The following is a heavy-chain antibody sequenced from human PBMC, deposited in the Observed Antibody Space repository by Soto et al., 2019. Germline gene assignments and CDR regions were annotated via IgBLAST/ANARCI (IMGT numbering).Heavy chain of an antibody. V-gene: IGHV3-74*01. D-gene: IGHD3-9*01. J-gene: IGHJ3*02. CDR1: RFTFSGYW. CDR3: ARETIRAFDI. Sequence: EVQLVESGGGLVQPGGSLRLSCAASRFTFSGYWMHWVRQAPGKGLVWVSCISSDGSTTSYADSLKDRFTISRDNAKNTLSLQMNSLRAEDTAVYYCARETIRAFDIWGQGTMVTVSS. CDR2: ISSDGSTT.